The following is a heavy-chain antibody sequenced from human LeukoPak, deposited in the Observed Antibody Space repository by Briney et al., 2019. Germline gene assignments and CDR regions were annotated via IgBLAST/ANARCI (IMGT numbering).Heavy chain of an antibody. CDR3: ANRGDVDKTAFDY. D-gene: IGHD5-18*01. CDR2: ISGSGDST. CDR1: GFTFTSYV. J-gene: IGHJ4*02. Sequence: GGSLRLSCAASGFTFTSYVINWVRQAPGKGLEWVSGISGSGDSTYYADSVKGRFTISRDNSKSTLYLQMNSLRAEDTAVYYCANRGDVDKTAFDYWGQGPLVPVSS. V-gene: IGHV3-23*01.